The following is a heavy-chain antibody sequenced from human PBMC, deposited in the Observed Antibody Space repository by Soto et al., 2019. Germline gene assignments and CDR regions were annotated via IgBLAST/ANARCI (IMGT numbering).Heavy chain of an antibody. D-gene: IGHD3-22*01. CDR2: IIPIFGTA. V-gene: IGHV1-69*13. J-gene: IGHJ4*02. CDR1: GGTFSSYA. CDR3: AIFRRYYDRRGSYRN. Sequence: SVKVSCKASGGTFSSYAISWVRQAPGEGLEWMGGIIPIFGTANYAQKFQGRVTITADESTSTAYMELSSLISEDTAGYYCAIFRRYYDRRGSYRNCGQATLLTVSS.